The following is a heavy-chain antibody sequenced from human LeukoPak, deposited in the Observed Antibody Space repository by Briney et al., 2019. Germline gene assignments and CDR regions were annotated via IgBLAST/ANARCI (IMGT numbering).Heavy chain of an antibody. J-gene: IGHJ3*02. CDR2: MYHTGST. CDR1: GYSMSSGYY. V-gene: IGHV4-38-2*02. CDR3: ARDSPQMDARAFDI. D-gene: IGHD2-8*01. Sequence: PSETLSLTCTVSGYSMSSGYYWGWIRQPPERGLEWIGSMYHTGSTYYNPSLKSRVTISVDTSKNQFYLKLSSVTAADTAVYYCARDSPQMDARAFDIWGQGTMVTVSS.